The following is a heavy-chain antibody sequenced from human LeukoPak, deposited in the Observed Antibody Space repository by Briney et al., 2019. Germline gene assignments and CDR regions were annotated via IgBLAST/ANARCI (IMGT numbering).Heavy chain of an antibody. CDR2: IKSKTDGGTT. CDR1: GFTFSSYS. D-gene: IGHD3-10*01. CDR3: TTDKDYYPLGN. Sequence: GGSLRLSCAAFGFTFSSYSMNWVRQAPGEGLEWVGRIKSKTDGGTTDYAAPVKGRFTISRDDSKNTLYLQMNSLKTEDTAVYYCTTDKDYYPLGNWGQGTLVTVSS. V-gene: IGHV3-15*01. J-gene: IGHJ4*02.